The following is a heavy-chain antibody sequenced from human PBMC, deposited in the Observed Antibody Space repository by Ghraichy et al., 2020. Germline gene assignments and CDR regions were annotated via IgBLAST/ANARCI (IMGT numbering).Heavy chain of an antibody. Sequence: GGSLRLSCAASGFTFSNYAMNWVRQAPGKGLEWVSAISGSGGSTYYADSVKGRFTISRDNSKNTLHLQMNSLRAEDTAVYYCAKILYYDSSGPIDYWGQGTLVTVSS. CDR3: AKILYYDSSGPIDY. CDR1: GFTFSNYA. V-gene: IGHV3-23*01. D-gene: IGHD3-22*01. CDR2: ISGSGGST. J-gene: IGHJ4*02.